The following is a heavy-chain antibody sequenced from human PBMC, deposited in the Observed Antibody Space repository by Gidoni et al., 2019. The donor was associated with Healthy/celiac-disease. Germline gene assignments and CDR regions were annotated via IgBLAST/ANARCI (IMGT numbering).Heavy chain of an antibody. CDR3: EHLRHGDYAYDY. Sequence: QITLKESGPPLVRPTQTLTLTCTFSGFSLTTSGMGVGWIRQPPGKALEWLAIIHWNEDKRSSPSLRSRLTITKDASKNQVVLTMTNMDPVDTATYYCEHLRHGDYAYDYWGQGTLVTVSS. D-gene: IGHD4-17*01. CDR1: GFSLTTSGMG. V-gene: IGHV2-5*01. J-gene: IGHJ4*02. CDR2: IHWNEDK.